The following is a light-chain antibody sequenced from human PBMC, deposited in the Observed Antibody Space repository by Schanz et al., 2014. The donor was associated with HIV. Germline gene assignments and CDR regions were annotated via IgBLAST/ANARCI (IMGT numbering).Light chain of an antibody. CDR1: SSDVGTYDY. J-gene: IGLJ1*01. Sequence: QSALTQPRSVSGSPGQSITISCTGTSSDVGTYDYVSWYQQHPGKAPKLMIYDVSYRPSGVSNRFSGSKSGNTASLTISGLQAEDEADYFCSSYTSSLTRVFGTGTKLTVL. V-gene: IGLV2-14*03. CDR2: DVS. CDR3: SSYTSSLTRV.